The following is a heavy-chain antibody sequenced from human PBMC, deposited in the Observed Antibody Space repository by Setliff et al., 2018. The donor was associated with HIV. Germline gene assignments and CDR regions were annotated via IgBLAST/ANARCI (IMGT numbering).Heavy chain of an antibody. J-gene: IGHJ4*02. Sequence: SETLSLTCAVYGGSFSGYYWSWIRQSPGKGLQWIGEINHSGSTTYNPSLKSRVTISVDTSKNQFSLKLSSVTAADTAVYHCARSYCSSTSCSYYFDYWGQGTLVTVSS. CDR1: GGSFSGYY. CDR2: INHSGST. V-gene: IGHV4-34*01. CDR3: ARSYCSSTSCSYYFDY. D-gene: IGHD2-2*01.